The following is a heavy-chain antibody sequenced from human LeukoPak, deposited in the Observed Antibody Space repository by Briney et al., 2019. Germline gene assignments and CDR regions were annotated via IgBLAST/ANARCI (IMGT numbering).Heavy chain of an antibody. Sequence: AGGSLRLSCXAXGFTFSSYSMNWVRQAPGKGLEWVSSISSSSSYIYYADSVKGRFTISRDNAKNSLYLQMNSLRAEDTAVYYCARASSSWDHFDYWGQGTLVTVSS. J-gene: IGHJ4*02. V-gene: IGHV3-21*01. CDR2: ISSSSSYI. CDR1: GFTFSSYS. CDR3: ARASSSWDHFDY. D-gene: IGHD6-13*01.